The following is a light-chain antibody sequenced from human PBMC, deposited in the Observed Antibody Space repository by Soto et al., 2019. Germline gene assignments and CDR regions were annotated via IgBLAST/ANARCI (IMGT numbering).Light chain of an antibody. CDR3: SSYAGSNNVV. J-gene: IGLJ2*01. Sequence: QSALTQPPSASGSPGQSVTISCTGTSSDVGGYNYVSWYQQHPGKAPKLIIYEVSQRPSGVPDRFSGSKPGNPASLTVSGLQAEDEAVYHCSSYAGSNNVVLGGGTKLTVL. CDR1: SSDVGGYNY. V-gene: IGLV2-8*01. CDR2: EVS.